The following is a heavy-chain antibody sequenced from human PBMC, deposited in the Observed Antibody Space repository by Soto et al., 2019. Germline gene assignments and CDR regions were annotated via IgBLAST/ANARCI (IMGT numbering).Heavy chain of an antibody. J-gene: IGHJ4*02. CDR2: INPNSGGT. CDR1: GYTFTGYY. Sequence: ASVKVSCKASGYTFTGYYMHWVRQAPGQGLEWMGWINPNSGGTNYAQKFQGRVTMTRDTPISTAYMELSRLRSDDTAVYYCARDHGAVAATGQILRSLDPVFDYWGQGTLVTVSS. V-gene: IGHV1-2*02. CDR3: ARDHGAVAATGQILRSLDPVFDY. D-gene: IGHD6-19*01.